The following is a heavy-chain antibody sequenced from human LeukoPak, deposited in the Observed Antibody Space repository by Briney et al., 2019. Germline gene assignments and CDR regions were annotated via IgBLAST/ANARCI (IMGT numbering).Heavy chain of an antibody. Sequence: ASVKVSCKASGYTFASYGISWVRQAPGQGLEWMGWISAYNGNTNYAQKLQGRVTMTTDTSTSTAYMELRSLRSDDTAVYYCARDGSGWSPGSVPLDYWGQGTLVTVSS. CDR1: GYTFASYG. V-gene: IGHV1-18*01. CDR3: ARDGSGWSPGSVPLDY. CDR2: ISAYNGNT. J-gene: IGHJ4*02. D-gene: IGHD6-19*01.